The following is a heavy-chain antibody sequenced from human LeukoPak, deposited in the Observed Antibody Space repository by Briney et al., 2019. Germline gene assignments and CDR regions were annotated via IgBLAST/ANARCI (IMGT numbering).Heavy chain of an antibody. D-gene: IGHD2-2*01. V-gene: IGHV3-23*01. J-gene: IGHJ4*02. CDR3: AKAAESIVVVPAAFDY. CDR2: ISGSGGST. CDR1: GFTFSSYW. Sequence: GGSLRLSCAASGFTFSSYWMHWVRQAPGKGLEWVSAISGSGGSTYYADSVKGRFTISRDNSKNTLYLQMNSLRAEDTAVYYCAKAAESIVVVPAAFDYWGQGTLVTVSS.